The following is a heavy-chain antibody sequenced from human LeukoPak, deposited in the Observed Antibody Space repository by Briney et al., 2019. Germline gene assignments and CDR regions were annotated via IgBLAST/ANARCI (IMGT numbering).Heavy chain of an antibody. CDR1: GGSISSHY. Sequence: SETLSLTCTVSGGSISSHYWNWIRQPPGKRLEWIGYINHSGDTKHNPSLKSRVTISVDVSKNQLSLRLSSVTAADAAVYYCARYERIGYCSGASCYYGMDVWGQGTTVTVS. CDR3: ARYERIGYCSGASCYYGMDV. J-gene: IGHJ6*02. CDR2: INHSGDT. V-gene: IGHV4-59*11. D-gene: IGHD2-15*01.